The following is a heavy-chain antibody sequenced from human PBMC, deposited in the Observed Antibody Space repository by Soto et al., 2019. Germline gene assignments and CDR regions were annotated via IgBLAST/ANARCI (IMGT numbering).Heavy chain of an antibody. J-gene: IGHJ4*02. D-gene: IGHD6-6*01. CDR2: ISGSGSTI. CDR3: TTDPSYITSYVGGLDY. Sequence: LRLSCAASGFTFSSYEMNWVRQAPGKGLEWVSYISGSGSTIYYADSVKGRFTISRDDSKNTLYLQMNSLRIEDTAVYYCTTDPSYITSYVGGLDYWGQGTLVTVSS. V-gene: IGHV3-48*03. CDR1: GFTFSSYE.